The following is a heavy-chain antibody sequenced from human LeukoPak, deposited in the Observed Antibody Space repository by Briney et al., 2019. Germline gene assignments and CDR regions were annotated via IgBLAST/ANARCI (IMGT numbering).Heavy chain of an antibody. D-gene: IGHD3-10*01. Sequence: GGSLRLSCAASGFTFDDYGMSWVRQAPGKGLEWVSGINWNGGSTGYADSVKGRFTISRDNAKNSLYLQMNSLRAEDTALYHCARAGRVWFGTTKFDYWGQGTLVTVSS. CDR1: GFTFDDYG. V-gene: IGHV3-20*01. CDR2: INWNGGST. CDR3: ARAGRVWFGTTKFDY. J-gene: IGHJ4*02.